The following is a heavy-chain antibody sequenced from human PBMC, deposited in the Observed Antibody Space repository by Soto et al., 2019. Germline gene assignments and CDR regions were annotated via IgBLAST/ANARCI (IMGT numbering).Heavy chain of an antibody. CDR3: ARDTSDYYDSSGYSHLYGMDV. J-gene: IGHJ6*02. D-gene: IGHD3-22*01. Sequence: WASVKVSCKASGGTFSSYAISWVRQAPGQGLEWMGGIIPIFGTANYAQKFQGRVTITADESTSTAYMELSSLRSEDTAVYYCARDTSDYYDSSGYSHLYGMDVWGQGTTVTVS. CDR2: IIPIFGTA. CDR1: GGTFSSYA. V-gene: IGHV1-69*13.